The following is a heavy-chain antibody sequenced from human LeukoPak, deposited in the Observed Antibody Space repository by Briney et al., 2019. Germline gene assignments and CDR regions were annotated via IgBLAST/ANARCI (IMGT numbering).Heavy chain of an antibody. V-gene: IGHV4-30-4*08. CDR3: ARRRSPGDFDY. CDR1: GGSISSGDYY. J-gene: IGHJ4*02. D-gene: IGHD1-26*01. Sequence: ASQTLSLTCTVSGGSISSGDYYWSWIRQPPGKGLEWIGHIYHSGITYYNPSLKSRVTFLVDTSKNQFSLKLSSVTAAETAVYYCARRRSPGDFDYWGQGTLVTVSS. CDR2: IYHSGIT.